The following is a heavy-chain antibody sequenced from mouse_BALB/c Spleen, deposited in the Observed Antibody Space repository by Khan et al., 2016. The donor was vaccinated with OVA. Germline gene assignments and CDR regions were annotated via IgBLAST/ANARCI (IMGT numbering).Heavy chain of an antibody. CDR2: ISTYSGST. J-gene: IGHJ2*01. CDR3: ASPAYDGYYDY. V-gene: IGHV1S137*01. CDR1: GYTFTDYA. Sequence: VQLQESGPELVRPGVSVKISCTGSGYTFTDYAMYWVKQSHAKSLEWIGLISTYSGSTNYNQKFKGKVTMTVDKSSSAAYMELARLTSEDSAIYYCASPAYDGYYDYWGQGTALTVSS. D-gene: IGHD2-3*01.